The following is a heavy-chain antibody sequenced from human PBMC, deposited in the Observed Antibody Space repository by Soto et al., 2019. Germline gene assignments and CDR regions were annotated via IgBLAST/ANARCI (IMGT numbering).Heavy chain of an antibody. CDR2: INHSGST. CDR3: ARGPLGSGSYYPDYYYYYMDV. D-gene: IGHD3-10*01. J-gene: IGHJ6*03. Sequence: SETLSLTCAVYGGSFSGYYLSWIRQPPGKGLEWIGEINHSGSTNYNPSLKSRVTISVDTSKNQFSLKLSSVTAADTAVYYCARGPLGSGSYYPDYYYYYMDVWGKGTTVTVSS. CDR1: GGSFSGYY. V-gene: IGHV4-34*01.